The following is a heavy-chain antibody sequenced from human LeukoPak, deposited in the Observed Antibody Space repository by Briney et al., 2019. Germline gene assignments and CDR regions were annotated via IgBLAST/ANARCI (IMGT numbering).Heavy chain of an antibody. D-gene: IGHD6-19*01. CDR2: INHSGST. Sequence: PSETLSLTCAVYGGSFSGYYWSWIRQPPGKGLEWIGEINHSGSTNYNPSLKSRVTISVDTSKNQFSLKLSSVTAADTAVYYCARDLVIAVAGYFDYWGQGTLVTVSS. J-gene: IGHJ4*02. CDR1: GGSFSGYY. V-gene: IGHV4-34*01. CDR3: ARDLVIAVAGYFDY.